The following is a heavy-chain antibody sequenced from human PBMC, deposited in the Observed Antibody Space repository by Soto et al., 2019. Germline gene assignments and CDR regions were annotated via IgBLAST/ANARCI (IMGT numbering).Heavy chain of an antibody. D-gene: IGHD3-10*01. J-gene: IGHJ4*02. CDR3: AKDTYSWVWFGEPSVY. V-gene: IGHV3-23*01. CDR1: GFTSSNYA. Sequence: PGGSLRLSCAASGFTSSNYAMNSVRQAPGKGLEWVSAISGRGGSTYYADSVKGRFTISRDNSKNTLYLQMNSLRAEDTAVYYCAKDTYSWVWFGEPSVYWGQGTLVTVSS. CDR2: ISGRGGST.